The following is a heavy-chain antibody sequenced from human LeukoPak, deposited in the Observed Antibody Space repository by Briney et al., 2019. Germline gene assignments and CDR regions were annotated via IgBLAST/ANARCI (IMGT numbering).Heavy chain of an antibody. CDR2: IYGGGNI. CDR1: GFTFSSYA. Sequence: PGGSLRLSCAASGFTFSSYAMHWVRQAPGKGLEWVSVIYGGGNIYYADSVKGRFTISRDNSKNTLYLQMSSLRAEDTAVYYCARGAGYNYPYYFDYWGQGTLVTVSS. V-gene: IGHV3-53*01. CDR3: ARGAGYNYPYYFDY. J-gene: IGHJ4*02. D-gene: IGHD5-24*01.